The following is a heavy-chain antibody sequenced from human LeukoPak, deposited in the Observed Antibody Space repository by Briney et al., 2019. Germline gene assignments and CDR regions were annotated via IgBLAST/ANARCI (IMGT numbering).Heavy chain of an antibody. D-gene: IGHD3-3*01. Sequence: EASVKVSCKVSGYTLTELSMHWVRQAPGKGLECMGGFDPEDGETIYAQKFQGRVTMTEDTYTDKAYMELSSLGSEDTAVYYCATRTPYYDFWSGNIFLAYWGQGTLVTMSS. CDR2: FDPEDGET. J-gene: IGHJ4*02. CDR3: ATRTPYYDFWSGNIFLAY. CDR1: GYTLTELS. V-gene: IGHV1-24*01.